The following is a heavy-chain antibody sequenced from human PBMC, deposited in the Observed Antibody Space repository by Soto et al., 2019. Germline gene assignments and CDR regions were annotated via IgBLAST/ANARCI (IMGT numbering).Heavy chain of an antibody. J-gene: IGHJ4*02. CDR1: GFTVSNNY. D-gene: IGHD2-2*01. CDR2: IYDDGST. V-gene: IGHV3-66*04. Sequence: GGSLRLSCVASGFTVSNNYMTWVRQAPGKGLEWVSVIYDDGSTYYADSVKARFTISRDDSKNTLYLQMNSLRAEDTAVYYCARRIGGCSSTGCLVRHYYFDHWGQGTLVTVSS. CDR3: ARRIGGCSSTGCLVRHYYFDH.